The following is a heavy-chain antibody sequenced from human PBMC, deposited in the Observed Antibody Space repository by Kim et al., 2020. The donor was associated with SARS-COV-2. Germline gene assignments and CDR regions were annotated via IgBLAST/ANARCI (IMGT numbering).Heavy chain of an antibody. CDR2: IRSKANSYAT. CDR3: TRHHDYYGSGSYYNVDYYYGMDV. Sequence: GGSLRLSCAASGFTFSGSAMHWVRQASGKGLEWVGRIRSKANSYATAYAASVKGRFTISRDDSKNTAYLQMNSLKTEDTAVYYCTRHHDYYGSGSYYNVDYYYGMDVWGQGTTVTVSS. D-gene: IGHD3-10*01. J-gene: IGHJ6*02. V-gene: IGHV3-73*01. CDR1: GFTFSGSA.